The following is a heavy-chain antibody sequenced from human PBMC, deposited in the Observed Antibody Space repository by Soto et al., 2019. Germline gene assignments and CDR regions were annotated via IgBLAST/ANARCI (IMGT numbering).Heavy chain of an antibody. D-gene: IGHD2-2*02. Sequence: GGSLRLSCAASGFTFSGSAMHWVRQASGKGLEWVSAISGSGGSTYYADSVKGRFTISRDNSKNTLYLQMNSLRAEDTAVYYCAKDATSWYKGPINYWGQGTLVTVSS. CDR3: AKDATSWYKGPINY. V-gene: IGHV3-23*01. J-gene: IGHJ4*02. CDR1: GFTFSGSA. CDR2: ISGSGGST.